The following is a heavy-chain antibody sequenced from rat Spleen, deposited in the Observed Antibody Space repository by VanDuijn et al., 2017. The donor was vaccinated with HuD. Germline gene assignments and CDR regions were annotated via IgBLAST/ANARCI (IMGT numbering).Heavy chain of an antibody. J-gene: IGHJ2*01. CDR1: GFTFSDYY. CDR3: ARPYYGGYSRDYFGY. V-gene: IGHV5-22*01. D-gene: IGHD1-11*01. CDR2: ISYEGSST. Sequence: EVQLVESDGGLVQPGRSLKLSCAASGFTFSDYYMAWVRQAPTKGLEWVATISYEGSSTYYGDSVKGRFTISRDNAKSTLYLQMNSLRSEDTATYYCARPYYGGYSRDYFGYWGQGVVVTVSS.